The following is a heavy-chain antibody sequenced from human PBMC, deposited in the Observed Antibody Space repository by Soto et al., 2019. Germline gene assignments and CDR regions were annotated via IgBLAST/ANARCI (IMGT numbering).Heavy chain of an antibody. J-gene: IGHJ6*02. CDR2: IYSGGSR. D-gene: IGHD5-18*01. Sequence: EVQLVETGGGLIQPGGSLRLSCAASGFTVSSNYMSWVRQAPGKGLEWVSVIYSGGSRDYADSVKGRFTISRDNAKNTLDLQMNSLRAEDTAVDYREREPSEETVMVTGGGYSYGMDVLGQGTTVHGSS. CDR3: EREPSEETVMVTGGGYSYGMDV. CDR1: GFTVSSNY. V-gene: IGHV3-53*02.